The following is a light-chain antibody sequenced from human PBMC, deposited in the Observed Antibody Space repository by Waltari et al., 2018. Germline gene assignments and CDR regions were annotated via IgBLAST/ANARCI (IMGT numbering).Light chain of an antibody. Sequence: QSALTQPPSASGSPGQSVPISCTGTSSDVGAYNDVSWYQHHPGKAPKLMIYEVSKRPSGVPDRFSGSKSGNTASLTVSGLQAEDEADYYCSSYAGSTYVFGTGTKVTVL. CDR2: EVS. CDR1: SSDVGAYND. J-gene: IGLJ1*01. V-gene: IGLV2-8*01. CDR3: SSYAGSTYV.